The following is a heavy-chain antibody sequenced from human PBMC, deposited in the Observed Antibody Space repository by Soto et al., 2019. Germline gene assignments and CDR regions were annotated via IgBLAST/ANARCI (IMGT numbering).Heavy chain of an antibody. V-gene: IGHV4-31*03. CDR2: IYYSGTT. CDR1: GGSISSGGYY. D-gene: IGHD6-19*01. CDR3: ASQATGWYPDY. J-gene: IGHJ4*02. Sequence: QVQLQESGPGLVKPSQTLSLTCNVSGGSISSGGYYWSWIRQHPGKGLEWIGYIYYSGTTYYNPFLKSRLTISGDTSKNQFSLKLSSVTAADTAVYYCASQATGWYPDYWGQGTLVTVSS.